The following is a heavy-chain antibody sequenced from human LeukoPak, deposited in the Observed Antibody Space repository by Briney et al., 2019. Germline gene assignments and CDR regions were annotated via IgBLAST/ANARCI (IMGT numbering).Heavy chain of an antibody. V-gene: IGHV3-21*01. Sequence: GGSLRLSCAVSGITLSNYGMSWVRQAPGKGLEWVSSISSSSSYIYYADSVKGRFTISRDNAKNSLYLQMNSLRAEDTAVYYCARASGYGQFDYWGQGTLVTVSS. J-gene: IGHJ4*02. D-gene: IGHD5-12*01. CDR2: ISSSSSYI. CDR1: GITLSNYG. CDR3: ARASGYGQFDY.